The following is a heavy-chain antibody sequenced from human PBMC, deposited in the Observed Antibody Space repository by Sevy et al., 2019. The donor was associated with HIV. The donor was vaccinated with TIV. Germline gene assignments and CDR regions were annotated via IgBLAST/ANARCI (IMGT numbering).Heavy chain of an antibody. CDR2: ISAYNGNT. V-gene: IGHV1-18*04. CDR1: GYTFNTFG. J-gene: IGHJ6*02. Sequence: ASVKVSCKTSGYTFNTFGINWVRQAPGQGLQWVGWISAYNGNTKYVQKLQGRVSMTTETSTSTVYMGLRSLSSDDTAVYYCARDSIPLVQGIIITPYYYGMDVWGQGTTVTVSS. CDR3: ARDSIPLVQGIIITPYYYGMDV. D-gene: IGHD3-10*01.